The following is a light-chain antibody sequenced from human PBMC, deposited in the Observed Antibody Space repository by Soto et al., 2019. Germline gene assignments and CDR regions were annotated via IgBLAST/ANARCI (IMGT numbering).Light chain of an antibody. CDR2: DAS. V-gene: IGKV1-33*01. CDR1: QDISNY. J-gene: IGKJ5*01. Sequence: DIQMTQSPSSLSASVGDRVTITCQASQDISNYLNWYQQKPGKAPKLLIYDASNLETGVPSRFSGSVSGTDFTFTISRLQPEDIATYYCQQYDNPPTFGQGTRLEIK. CDR3: QQYDNPPT.